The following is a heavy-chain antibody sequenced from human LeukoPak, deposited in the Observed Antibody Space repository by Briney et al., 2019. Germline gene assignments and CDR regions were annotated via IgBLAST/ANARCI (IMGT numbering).Heavy chain of an antibody. CDR3: ARGGYDFDY. Sequence: GGSLRLSCAASGFTFSSSAVNWVRQAPGKGLEWVSGISGGGGTTFYADSVKGRFTISRDSSKNTVLLQMNSLRAEDTAVYYCARGGYDFDYWGQGTLVTVSS. CDR1: GFTFSSSA. V-gene: IGHV3-23*01. D-gene: IGHD2-15*01. CDR2: ISGGGGTT. J-gene: IGHJ4*02.